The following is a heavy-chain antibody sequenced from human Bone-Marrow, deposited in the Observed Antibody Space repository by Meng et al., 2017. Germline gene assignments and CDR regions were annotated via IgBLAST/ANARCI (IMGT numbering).Heavy chain of an antibody. J-gene: IGHJ4*02. CDR2: ISSSGSTI. D-gene: IGHD1-14*01. V-gene: IGHV3-48*03. Sequence: GESLKISCAASGFTVSSNEMNWVRQAPGKGLEWVSYISSSGSTIYYADSVKGRFTISRDNAKNSLYLQMNSLRAEDAAVYYCARGLRIRAPGRVYDYWGQGTLVTVSS. CDR3: ARGLRIRAPGRVYDY. CDR1: GFTVSSNE.